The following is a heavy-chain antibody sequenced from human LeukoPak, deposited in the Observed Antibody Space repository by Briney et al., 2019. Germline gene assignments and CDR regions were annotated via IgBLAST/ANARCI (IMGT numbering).Heavy chain of an antibody. V-gene: IGHV4-34*01. J-gene: IGHJ6*02. CDR1: GGSFSGYY. Sequence: SETLSLTCAVYGGSFSGYYWSWIRQPPGKGLESIGEINHSGSTNYNPSLKSRVTISVDTSKNQFSLKLSSVTAADTAVYYCAGKRRYYYYGMDVWGQGTTVTVSS. CDR3: AGKRRYYYYGMDV. CDR2: INHSGST.